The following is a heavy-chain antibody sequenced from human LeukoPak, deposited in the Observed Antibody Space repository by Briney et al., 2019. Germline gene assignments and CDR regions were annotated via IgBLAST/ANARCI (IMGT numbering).Heavy chain of an antibody. D-gene: IGHD1-14*01. V-gene: IGHV3-33*01. J-gene: IGHJ6*03. Sequence: GGTLRLSCAASGFSLSNYGMHWVRQAPGKGLEWVAALLYDGNTKHYADSVRGRFTISRDISKNTFYVQMNSLTAEDTAVYYCARDHRPEIQYYYMDVWGKGTTVAVSS. CDR1: GFSLSNYG. CDR3: ARDHRPEIQYYYMDV. CDR2: LLYDGNTK.